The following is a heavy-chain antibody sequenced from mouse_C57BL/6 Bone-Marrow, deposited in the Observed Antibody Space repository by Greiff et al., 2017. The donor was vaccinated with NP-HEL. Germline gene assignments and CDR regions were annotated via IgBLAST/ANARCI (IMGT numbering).Heavy chain of an antibody. Sequence: VQLQQSGAELVKPGASVKLSCKASGYTFTEYTIHWVKQRSGQGLEWIGWFYPGSGSIKYNEKFKDKATLHAGKSSSTVYMDLSILTSEDSAVYFCARHGDYFGSSYGYFDVWGTGTTVTVSS. D-gene: IGHD1-1*01. CDR2: FYPGSGSI. CDR3: ARHGDYFGSSYGYFDV. V-gene: IGHV1-62-2*01. CDR1: GYTFTEYT. J-gene: IGHJ1*03.